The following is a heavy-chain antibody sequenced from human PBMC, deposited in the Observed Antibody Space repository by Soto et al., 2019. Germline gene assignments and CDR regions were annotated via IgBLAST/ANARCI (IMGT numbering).Heavy chain of an antibody. V-gene: IGHV1-18*01. D-gene: IGHD2-8*01. CDR1: GGTFSNFV. CDR2: NSAYNGNT. Sequence: ASVKVSCKASGGTFSNFVISWVRQAPGQGLEWMGGNSAYNGNTNYAQKLQGRVTMTTDTSTSTAYMELRSLRSDDTAVYYCARDSPCTNGVCYTTYYYYGMDVWGQGTTVTVSS. J-gene: IGHJ6*02. CDR3: ARDSPCTNGVCYTTYYYYGMDV.